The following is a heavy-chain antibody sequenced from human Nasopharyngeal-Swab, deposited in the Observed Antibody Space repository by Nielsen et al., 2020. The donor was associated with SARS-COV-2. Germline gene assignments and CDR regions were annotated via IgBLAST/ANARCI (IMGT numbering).Heavy chain of an antibody. CDR2: IYHSGST. CDR3: ARRTYYDFWSGSYGLSLFDY. CDR1: GGSISSSNW. J-gene: IGHJ4*02. V-gene: IGHV4-4*02. Sequence: GSLRLSCAVSGGSISSSNWWSWVRQPPGKGLEWIGEIYHSGSTNYNPSLKSRVTISVDKSKNQFSLKLSSVTAADTAVYYCARRTYYDFWSGSYGLSLFDYWGQGTLVTVSS. D-gene: IGHD3-3*01.